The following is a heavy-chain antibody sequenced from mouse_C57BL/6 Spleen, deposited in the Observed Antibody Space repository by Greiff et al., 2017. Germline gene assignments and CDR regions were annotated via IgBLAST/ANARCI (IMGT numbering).Heavy chain of an antibody. V-gene: IGHV1-19*01. CDR2: INPYNGGT. J-gene: IGHJ4*01. D-gene: IGHD2-4*01. CDR1: GYTFTDYY. Sequence: EVMLVESGPVLVKPGASVKMSCKASGYTFTDYYMNWVKQSHGKSLEWIGVINPYNGGTSYNQKFKGKATLTVDKSSSTAYMELNSLTSEDSAVYYCARRDYDYAMDYWGQGTSVTVSS. CDR3: ARRDYDYAMDY.